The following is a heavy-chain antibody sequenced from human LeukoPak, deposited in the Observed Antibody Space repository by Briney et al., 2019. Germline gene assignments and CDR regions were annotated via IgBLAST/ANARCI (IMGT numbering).Heavy chain of an antibody. CDR1: GYTLTELS. CDR3: AKDINKYYYYGMDV. CDR2: FDPEDGET. V-gene: IGHV1-24*01. D-gene: IGHD1-14*01. Sequence: ASVKVSCKVSGYTLTELSMHWVRQAPGKGLEWMGGFDPEDGETIYAQKFQGRVTMTEDTSTDTAYMELSSLRAEDTALYYCAKDINKYYYYGMDVWGQGTTVTVSS. J-gene: IGHJ6*02.